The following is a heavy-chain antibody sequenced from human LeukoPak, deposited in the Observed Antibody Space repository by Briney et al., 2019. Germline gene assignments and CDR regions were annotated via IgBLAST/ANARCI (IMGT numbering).Heavy chain of an antibody. J-gene: IGHJ3*02. Sequence: SVKVSCKASGYTFTSYGISWVRQAPGQGLEWMGGIIPIFGTTNYAQKFQGRVTITTDESTSTAYMELSSLRSEDTAVYYCARVGPIVVVPATTDAFDIWGQGTMVTVSS. D-gene: IGHD2-2*01. CDR2: IIPIFGTT. CDR3: ARVGPIVVVPATTDAFDI. CDR1: GYTFTSYG. V-gene: IGHV1-69*05.